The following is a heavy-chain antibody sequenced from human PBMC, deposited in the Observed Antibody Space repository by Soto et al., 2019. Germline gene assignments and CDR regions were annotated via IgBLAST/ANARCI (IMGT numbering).Heavy chain of an antibody. V-gene: IGHV4-59*01. J-gene: IGHJ6*03. CDR2: IYYGGSS. CDR1: GDSISSNY. D-gene: IGHD3-10*01. CDR3: ARDRGLGDSYYYYMDV. Sequence: QVQLQESGPGLVKPSETLSLTCTVSGDSISSNYWSWIRQPPGKGLEWIGYIYYGGSSDYNPSLHRRVTISVDTSKNQFSLKLSSVTAADTAVYYCARDRGLGDSYYYYMDVWGKGTTVTVSS.